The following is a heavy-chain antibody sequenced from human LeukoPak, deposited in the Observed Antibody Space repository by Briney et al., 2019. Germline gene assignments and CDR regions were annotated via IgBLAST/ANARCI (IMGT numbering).Heavy chain of an antibody. Sequence: ASETLSLTCTVSGVSISSYYWSWIRQPPGKGLEWIGYIYYSGSTDYNPSLKRRVTISVDTSKNQFSLKLSSVTAADTAVYYCAREKAYYYDPWGQGTLVTVSP. D-gene: IGHD3-22*01. CDR1: GVSISSYY. CDR2: IYYSGST. CDR3: AREKAYYYDP. J-gene: IGHJ4*02. V-gene: IGHV4-59*01.